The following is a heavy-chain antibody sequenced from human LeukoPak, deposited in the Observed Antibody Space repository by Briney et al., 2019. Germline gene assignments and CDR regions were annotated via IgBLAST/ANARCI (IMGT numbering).Heavy chain of an antibody. D-gene: IGHD5-24*01. J-gene: IGHJ4*02. V-gene: IGHV4-34*01. Sequence: PSETLSLTCAVYGGSFSGYYWSWIRQPPGKGLEWMGEINHSGSTNYNPSLKSRVTISVDTSKNQFSLKLSSVTAADTAVYYCARLEMATITALDYWGQGTLVTVSS. CDR3: ARLEMATITALDY. CDR2: INHSGST. CDR1: GGSFSGYY.